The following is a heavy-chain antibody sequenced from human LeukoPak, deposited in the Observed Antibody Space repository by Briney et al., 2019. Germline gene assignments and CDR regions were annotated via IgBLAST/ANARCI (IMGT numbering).Heavy chain of an antibody. Sequence: AGGSLRLSCAASGFTVSSNYMSWVRQAPGKGLEWVSVIYSGGSTNYADSVKGRFTISRDNSKNTLYLQMNSLRAEDTAVYFCARDLQGGTLDYWGQGTLVTVSS. V-gene: IGHV3-53*01. CDR1: GFTVSSNY. D-gene: IGHD1-1*01. J-gene: IGHJ4*02. CDR3: ARDLQGGTLDY. CDR2: IYSGGST.